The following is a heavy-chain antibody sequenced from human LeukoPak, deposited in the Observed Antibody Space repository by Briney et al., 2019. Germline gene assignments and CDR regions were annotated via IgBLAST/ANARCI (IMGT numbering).Heavy chain of an antibody. CDR3: ASLSVTTTPYYYYYMDV. CDR2: INSDGSST. D-gene: IGHD4-11*01. CDR1: GFTVTNNW. J-gene: IGHJ6*03. Sequence: GGSLRLSCAASGFTVTNNWMHWVRQAPGKGLVWVSRINSDGSSTSYADSVKGRFTISRDNAKNTLYLQMNSLRAEDTAVYYCASLSVTTTPYYYYYMDVWGKGTTVTVSS. V-gene: IGHV3-74*01.